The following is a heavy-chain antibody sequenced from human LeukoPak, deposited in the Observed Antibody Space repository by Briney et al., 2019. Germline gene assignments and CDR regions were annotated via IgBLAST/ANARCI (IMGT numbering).Heavy chain of an antibody. CDR2: ISGSGGST. J-gene: IGHJ4*02. CDR1: GFTFSSYV. CDR3: AKDSTASCYSPLDY. D-gene: IGHD2-15*01. V-gene: IGHV3-23*01. Sequence: GGSLRLSCAASGFTFSSYVMSWVRQAPGKGLEWVSTISGSGGSTYYADSVKGRFTISRDNSKNTLYLQMNTLRAEDTAVYYCAKDSTASCYSPLDYWGQGTLVTVSS.